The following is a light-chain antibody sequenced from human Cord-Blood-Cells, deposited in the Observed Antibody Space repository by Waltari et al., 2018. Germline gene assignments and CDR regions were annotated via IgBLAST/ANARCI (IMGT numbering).Light chain of an antibody. CDR3: SSYTSSSTLV. J-gene: IGLJ1*01. V-gene: IGLV2-14*03. CDR1: SSAVAGYNC. CDR2: DVR. Sequence: QSALTQPAPVSGSPGKSITLSCTGPSSAVAGYNCVSWYQHHPGKAPKLIIYDVRNLPSGVSNRFSGSKSGNTASLTISGLQAEDEADYYCSSYTSSSTLVFGTGTKVTVL.